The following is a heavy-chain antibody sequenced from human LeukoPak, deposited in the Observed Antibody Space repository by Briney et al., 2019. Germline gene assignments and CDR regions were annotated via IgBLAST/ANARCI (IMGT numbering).Heavy chain of an antibody. Sequence: PGGSLRLSCAASGFTFSSYSMNWVRQAPGKGLEWVSSISSSSSYIYYADSVKGRFTISRDNAKNSLYLQMNSLRAEDTAVYYCARDSQTQDAFDIWGQGTMVTVSS. V-gene: IGHV3-21*01. CDR3: ARDSQTQDAFDI. CDR1: GFTFSSYS. J-gene: IGHJ3*02. CDR2: ISSSSSYI.